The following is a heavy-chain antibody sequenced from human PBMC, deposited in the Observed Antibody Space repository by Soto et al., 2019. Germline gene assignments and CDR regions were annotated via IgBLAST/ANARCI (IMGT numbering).Heavy chain of an antibody. CDR3: ARHWSDLEWLLPYYFYY. J-gene: IGHJ4*02. Sequence: SETLSLTCTVSGGSISSSSYYWGWIRQPPGKGLEWIGSIYYSGSTYYNPSLKSRVTISVDTSKNQFSLKLSSVTAADTAVYYCARHWSDLEWLLPYYFYYWGQGTLVTVSS. D-gene: IGHD3-3*01. CDR1: GGSISSSSYY. CDR2: IYYSGST. V-gene: IGHV4-39*01.